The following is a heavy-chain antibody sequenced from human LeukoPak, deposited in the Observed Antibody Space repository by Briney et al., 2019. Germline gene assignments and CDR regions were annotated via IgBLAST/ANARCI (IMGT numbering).Heavy chain of an antibody. CDR1: GFTFSSYG. CDR2: ISGSGGST. D-gene: IGHD3-10*01. J-gene: IGHJ4*02. CDR3: AKGRRITYYYGSGSYNSGY. Sequence: GGSLRLSCVASGFTFSSYGMSWVRQAPGKGLEWVSAISGSGGSTYYADSVKGRFTISRDNSKNTLYLQMNSLRAEDTAVYYCAKGRRITYYYGSGSYNSGYWGQGTLVTVSS. V-gene: IGHV3-23*01.